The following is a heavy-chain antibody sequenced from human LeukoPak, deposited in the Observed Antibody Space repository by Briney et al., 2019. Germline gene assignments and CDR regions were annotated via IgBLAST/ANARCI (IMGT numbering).Heavy chain of an antibody. CDR2: IYHSGST. J-gene: IGHJ4*02. CDR3: ARRHYDSSGEYPD. D-gene: IGHD3-22*01. CDR1: GYSISSGYY. Sequence: SETLSLTCTVSGYSISSGYYWGWIRQPPGKGLEWIGSIYHSGSTYYNPSLKSRVTISVDTSKNQFSLKLSSVTVADTAVYYCARRHYDSSGEYPDWGQGTLVTVSS. V-gene: IGHV4-38-2*02.